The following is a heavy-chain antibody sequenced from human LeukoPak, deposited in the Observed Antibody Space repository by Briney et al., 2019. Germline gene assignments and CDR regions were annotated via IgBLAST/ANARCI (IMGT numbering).Heavy chain of an antibody. V-gene: IGHV3-53*01. Sequence: PGRSLRLSCAASGFTFGSYAMHWVRQTPAKGLEWVSVIYSGGGTYYADFVKGRFTISRDDSKNTLFLQMNSLRAEDSAVYYCASAMNFGHFDLWGRGTLVTVSS. CDR2: IYSGGGT. D-gene: IGHD2-2*01. J-gene: IGHJ2*01. CDR3: ASAMNFGHFDL. CDR1: GFTFGSYA.